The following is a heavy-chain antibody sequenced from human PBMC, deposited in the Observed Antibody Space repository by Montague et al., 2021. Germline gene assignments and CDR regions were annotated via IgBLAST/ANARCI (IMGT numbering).Heavy chain of an antibody. CDR1: GLTFNNYA. V-gene: IGHV3-23*01. J-gene: IGHJ4*02. Sequence: SLRLSCAASGLTFNNYAMGWVRQTPGKGLEWVASINLAGDGSFSADFGKGRFTVSRDNSKNTLYLQMVSLRAEDTAKYYCAKVILECCFTVSCYVFESWGQGTLVTVSS. D-gene: IGHD2/OR15-2a*01. CDR3: AKVILECCFTVSCYVFES. CDR2: INLAGDGS.